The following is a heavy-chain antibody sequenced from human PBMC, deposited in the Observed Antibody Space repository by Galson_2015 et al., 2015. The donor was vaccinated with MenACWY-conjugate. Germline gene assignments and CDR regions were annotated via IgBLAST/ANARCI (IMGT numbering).Heavy chain of an antibody. J-gene: IGHJ4*02. Sequence: SLRLSCAASGFTFRNYAMHWVRQAPGKGLEWVAVISSDGSSYYYGDSVKGRFTIFRDNSKNTLYLQMNSLRTEDTAVYYCASNKYSGTYYSKVGENLLSNWGQGTLVIVSS. CDR3: ASNKYSGTYYSKVGENLLSN. D-gene: IGHD1-26*01. V-gene: IGHV3-30*04. CDR1: GFTFRNYA. CDR2: ISSDGSSY.